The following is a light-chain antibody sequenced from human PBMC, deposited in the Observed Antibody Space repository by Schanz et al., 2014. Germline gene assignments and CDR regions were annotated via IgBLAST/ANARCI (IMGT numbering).Light chain of an antibody. CDR2: GAS. Sequence: ETVLTQSPGTLSLSPGERVTLSCRASQSVSSIYLAWYQQKPGQAPRLLIYGASSRATGIPDRFSGSGSGTDFTLTISRLEPEDFAVYYCQQRSNWPITFGQGTRLDIK. CDR1: QSVSSIY. J-gene: IGKJ5*01. CDR3: QQRSNWPIT. V-gene: IGKV3D-20*02.